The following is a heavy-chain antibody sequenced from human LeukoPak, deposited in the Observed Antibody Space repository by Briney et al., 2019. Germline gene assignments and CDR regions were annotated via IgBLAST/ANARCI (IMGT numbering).Heavy chain of an antibody. CDR3: AKDPRVGSRVATPCH. CDR1: GFTFTSYA. Sequence: SGGSLRLSCAASGFTFTSYAMSWVRQAPGKGLEWVSAISGSGGSTYYADSVKGRFTISRDNSKSTLFLQMNSLRAEDMAVYYCAKDPRVGSRVATPCHWGQGTLVTVSS. D-gene: IGHD5-24*01. V-gene: IGHV3-23*01. CDR2: ISGSGGST. J-gene: IGHJ4*02.